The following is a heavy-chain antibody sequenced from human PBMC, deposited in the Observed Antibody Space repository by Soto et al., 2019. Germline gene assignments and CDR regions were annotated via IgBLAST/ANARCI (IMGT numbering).Heavy chain of an antibody. CDR3: ARYPSSGYYSNFAY. CDR2: IYYSGST. V-gene: IGHV4-61*01. J-gene: IGHJ4*02. CDR1: GGSVSSGSYY. Sequence: QVQLQESGPGLVKLAETLSVTCTVSGGSVSSGSYYWSWIRQPPGKGLEWIGYIYYSGSTNYNPYLNSRVTISVDTYKYQFSLKLSSVTAADTAVYYCARYPSSGYYSNFAYWRQGTLVTVSS. D-gene: IGHD3-22*01.